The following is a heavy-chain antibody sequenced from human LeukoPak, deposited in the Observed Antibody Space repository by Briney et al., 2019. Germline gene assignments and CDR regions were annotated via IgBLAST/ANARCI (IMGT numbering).Heavy chain of an antibody. Sequence: SQTLSLTCAISGDSVSSNTAAWNWIRQSPSRGLEWLGRTYYRSKWYNDYAVSVGSRITINADTSKTQFSLQLNSVTPEDTAVYYCIRDNRQWMAFDYWGQGSLVTVSS. CDR3: IRDNRQWMAFDY. CDR1: GDSVSSNTAA. D-gene: IGHD6-19*01. CDR2: TYYRSKWYN. V-gene: IGHV6-1*01. J-gene: IGHJ4*02.